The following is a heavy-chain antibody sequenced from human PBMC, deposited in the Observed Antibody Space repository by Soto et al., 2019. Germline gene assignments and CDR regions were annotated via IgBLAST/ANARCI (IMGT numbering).Heavy chain of an antibody. CDR3: AKNVLDRGAGP. J-gene: IGHJ5*02. CDR1: GFTFRNHA. D-gene: IGHD3-10*01. V-gene: IGHV3-23*01. Sequence: PGGSLRLSCAASGFTFRNHAMTWVRQAPGQGLEYVSSITNTGANTFYADSVKGRFTISRDNSKNTLYLQMNSLTAEDTAVYYCAKNVLDRGAGPWGKGTLVTVSS. CDR2: ITNTGANT.